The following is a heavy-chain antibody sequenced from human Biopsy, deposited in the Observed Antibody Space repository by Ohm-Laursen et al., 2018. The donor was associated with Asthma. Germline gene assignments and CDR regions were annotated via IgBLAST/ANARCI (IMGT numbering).Heavy chain of an antibody. Sequence: GTLSLTYTVYGGYLTGHYWNWIRQPPGKGLEWIGEIDQSGYTNYNPSLKSRVTISADTSKNQFHLNLSSVTAADTAVYFCARAAITGIRGWFDPWGQGTQVTVSS. CDR2: IDQSGYT. CDR1: GGYLTGHY. CDR3: ARAAITGIRGWFDP. J-gene: IGHJ5*02. D-gene: IGHD1-20*01. V-gene: IGHV4-34*01.